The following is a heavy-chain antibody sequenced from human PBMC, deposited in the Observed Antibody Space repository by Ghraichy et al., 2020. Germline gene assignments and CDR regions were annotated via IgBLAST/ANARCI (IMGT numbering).Heavy chain of an antibody. Sequence: ASVKVSCKASGYPLTSYAIHWVRQAPGQRLEWMGWSNAGNGNTKYSEQFQGRVTITRDTSASTVYMEMSSLRVEDMGVYYCAVDGGYRGLEVWGQGTTVIVSS. CDR2: SNAGNGNT. CDR3: AVDGGYRGLEV. J-gene: IGHJ6*02. CDR1: GYPLTSYA. V-gene: IGHV1-3*02. D-gene: IGHD3-16*01.